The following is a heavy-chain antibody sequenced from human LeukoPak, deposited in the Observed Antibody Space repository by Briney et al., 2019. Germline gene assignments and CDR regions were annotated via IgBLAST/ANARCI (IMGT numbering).Heavy chain of an antibody. V-gene: IGHV3-53*01. D-gene: IGHD3-22*01. CDR1: GFIVSGNY. CDR3: ARDLSISSGYSS. CDR2: IYSGGTT. J-gene: IGHJ5*02. Sequence: GGSLRLSCAVSGFIVSGNYMSWVRQAPGKGLEWVSLIYSGGTTYHADSVKGRFTISRDNSKNTLYLQMNSLRAEDTAVYYCARDLSISSGYSSWGQGTLVTVSS.